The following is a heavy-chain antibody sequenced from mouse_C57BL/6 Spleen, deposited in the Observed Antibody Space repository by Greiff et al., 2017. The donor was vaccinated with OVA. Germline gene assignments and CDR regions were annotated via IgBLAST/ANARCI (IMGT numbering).Heavy chain of an antibody. V-gene: IGHV14-4*01. CDR1: GFNIKDDY. CDR3: TTSLRSYGFAY. D-gene: IGHD1-1*01. Sequence: EVQLQQSGAELVRPGASVKLSCTASGFNIKDDYMHWVKQRPEQGLEWIGWIDPENGDTEYASKFQGKATITADTSSNTAYLQLSSLTSEDTAVYYCTTSLRSYGFAYWGQGTLVTVSA. CDR2: IDPENGDT. J-gene: IGHJ3*01.